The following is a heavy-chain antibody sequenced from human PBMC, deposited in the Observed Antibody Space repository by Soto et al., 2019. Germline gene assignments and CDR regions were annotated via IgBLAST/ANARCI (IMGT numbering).Heavy chain of an antibody. Sequence: EVQLVESGGGLVQPGGSLKLSCAASGFIFSGSAIHWVRQASGKGLEWVGRIRSRANNFATSSAASVKGRFTFSRDDSKNTAYLQMNTLKPEDTAVYYCAKLGFVLMELYYFHQWGHGTLVTVSS. J-gene: IGHJ4*01. CDR3: AKLGFVLMELYYFHQ. D-gene: IGHD2-8*01. CDR1: GFIFSGSA. V-gene: IGHV3-73*02. CDR2: IRSRANNFAT.